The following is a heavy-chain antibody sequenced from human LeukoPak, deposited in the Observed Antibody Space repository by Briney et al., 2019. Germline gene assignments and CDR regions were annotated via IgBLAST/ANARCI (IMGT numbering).Heavy chain of an antibody. CDR2: ISNSGGST. J-gene: IGHJ4*02. V-gene: IGHV3-23*01. Sequence: HPGGSLRLSCAASGFTFNSYAMSWVRQAPGKGLEWVSSISNSGGSTHYADSVKGRFTISRDDAKNSLFLQMNSLRADDTAVYYCARGDHEYWGQGTLVTVSS. CDR1: GFTFNSYA. CDR3: ARGDHEY.